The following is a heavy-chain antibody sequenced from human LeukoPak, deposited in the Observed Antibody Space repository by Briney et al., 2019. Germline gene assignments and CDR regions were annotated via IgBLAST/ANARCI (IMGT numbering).Heavy chain of an antibody. CDR3: ATGSTNDAFDI. V-gene: IGHV1-69-2*01. Sequence: ASVKISCKVSGYTFTDYYMHWVQQAPGKGLEWMGLVDPEDGETIYAEKFQGRVTITADTSTDTAYMELSSLRSEDTAVYYCATGSTNDAFDIWGQGTMVTVSS. CDR2: VDPEDGET. D-gene: IGHD2-2*01. J-gene: IGHJ3*02. CDR1: GYTFTDYY.